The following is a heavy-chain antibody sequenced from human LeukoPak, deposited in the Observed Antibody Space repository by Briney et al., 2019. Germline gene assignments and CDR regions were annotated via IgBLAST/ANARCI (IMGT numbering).Heavy chain of an antibody. CDR2: INHSGST. V-gene: IGHV4-34*01. CDR1: GGSFSGYY. CDR3: VRLRGATVAHNWFDP. J-gene: IGHJ5*02. Sequence: SETLSLTCAVYGGSFSGYYWSWIRQPPGKGLEWIGEINHSGSTNYNPSLKSRVTISVDTSKNQFSLKLSSVTAADTAVYYCVRLRGATVAHNWFDPWGQGTLVTVSS. D-gene: IGHD6-19*01.